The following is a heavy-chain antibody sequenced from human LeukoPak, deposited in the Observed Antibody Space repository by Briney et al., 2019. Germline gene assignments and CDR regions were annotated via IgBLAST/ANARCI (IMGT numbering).Heavy chain of an antibody. Sequence: GGTLRLSCVFSGFTFSNYWMKWVRQAPGKGLEWVASINEDGSGKYSMDSVKDRVTISRDNAKNSLDLQINSLTVEDTAIYYCVRDDGDVWGKGTTVTVSS. CDR1: GFTFSNYW. CDR2: INEDGSGK. CDR3: VRDDGDV. J-gene: IGHJ6*04. V-gene: IGHV3-7*01.